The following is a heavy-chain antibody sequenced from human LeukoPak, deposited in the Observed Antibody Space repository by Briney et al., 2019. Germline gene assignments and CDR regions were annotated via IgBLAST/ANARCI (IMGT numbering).Heavy chain of an antibody. V-gene: IGHV3-30*18. Sequence: GRSLRLSCAASGFTFSSYDMHWVRQAPGKGLEWVAVISYDGSYKYSADSVKGRFTISRDNSKNTLYLQMSSLRAEDTAVYYCAKVVAVAQFDYWGQGTLVTVSS. D-gene: IGHD6-19*01. CDR2: ISYDGSYK. CDR1: GFTFSSYD. CDR3: AKVVAVAQFDY. J-gene: IGHJ4*02.